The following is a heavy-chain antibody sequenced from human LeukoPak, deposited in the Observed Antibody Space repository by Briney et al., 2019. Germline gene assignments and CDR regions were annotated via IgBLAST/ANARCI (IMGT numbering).Heavy chain of an antibody. CDR2: INPNSGGT. V-gene: IGHV1-2*02. J-gene: IGHJ6*02. D-gene: IGHD2-2*02. CDR3: ARVRDLDCSSTSCYRGNYYYYGMDV. Sequence: ASVKVSCKASGYTFTGYYMHWVRQAPGQGLEWMGWINPNSGGTNYAQKFQGRVTMTRDTSISTAYMELSRLRSDDTAVYYCARVRDLDCSSTSCYRGNYYYYGMDVWSQGTTVTVSS. CDR1: GYTFTGYY.